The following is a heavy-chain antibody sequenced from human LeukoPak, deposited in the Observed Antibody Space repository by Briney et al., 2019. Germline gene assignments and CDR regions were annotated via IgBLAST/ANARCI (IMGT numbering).Heavy chain of an antibody. V-gene: IGHV4-39*01. D-gene: IGHD2-2*01. J-gene: IGHJ4*02. CDR3: ARHDAEMTVLGPAAYYFDY. CDR1: GDSVSRSDSY. Sequence: PSETLSLTCSVSGDSVSRSDSYWDWIRQPPGKGLEWIGTIYYSGRTYYNPSLKSRVTISVDTSKNQFSLKLSSVTAADAAVYYCARHDAEMTVLGPAAYYFDYWGQGTLVTVSS. CDR2: IYYSGRT.